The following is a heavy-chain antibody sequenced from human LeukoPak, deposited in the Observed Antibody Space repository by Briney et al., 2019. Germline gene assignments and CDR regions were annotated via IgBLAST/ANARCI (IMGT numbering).Heavy chain of an antibody. D-gene: IGHD1-26*01. CDR1: GGSISSSSYY. CDR3: ARRESYYAFDI. V-gene: IGHV4-39*01. Sequence: SETLSLTCTVSGGSISSSSYYWGWIRQPPGKGLEWIGSIYYSGSTYYNPSLKSRVTISVDTSKNQFSLKLSSVTAADTAVYYCARRESYYAFDIWGQGTMVTVSS. J-gene: IGHJ3*02. CDR2: IYYSGST.